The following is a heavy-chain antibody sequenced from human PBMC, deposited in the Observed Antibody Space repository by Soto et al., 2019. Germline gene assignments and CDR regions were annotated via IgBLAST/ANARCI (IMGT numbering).Heavy chain of an antibody. V-gene: IGHV1-69*13. J-gene: IGHJ6*02. CDR1: GGTFSSYA. CDR2: IIPIFGTA. Sequence: SVKVSCKASGGTFSSYAISWVRQAPGQGLEWMGGIIPIFGTANYAQKFQGRVTITADESTSTAYMELSSLRSEDTAVYYCARDTPGIVVVPAAIGANYYGMDVWGQGXTVTVYS. D-gene: IGHD2-2*02. CDR3: ARDTPGIVVVPAAIGANYYGMDV.